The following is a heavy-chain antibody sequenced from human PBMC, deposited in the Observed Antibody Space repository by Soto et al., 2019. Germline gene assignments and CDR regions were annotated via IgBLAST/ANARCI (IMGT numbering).Heavy chain of an antibody. Sequence: GASVKVSCKASGYTFTSYAMHWVRQAPGQRLEWMGWINAGNGNTKYSQKFQGRVTITRDTSASTAYMELSSLRSEDTAVYYCARGRSIAARLHNWFDPWGQGTLVTVSS. CDR2: INAGNGNT. V-gene: IGHV1-3*01. D-gene: IGHD6-6*01. CDR3: ARGRSIAARLHNWFDP. CDR1: GYTFTSYA. J-gene: IGHJ5*02.